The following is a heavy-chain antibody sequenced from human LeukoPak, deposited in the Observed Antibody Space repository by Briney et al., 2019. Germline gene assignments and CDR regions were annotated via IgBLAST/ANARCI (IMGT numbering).Heavy chain of an antibody. V-gene: IGHV1-18*01. Sequence: ASVKVSCKASDYTFTNYPISWVRQIPGHGLEWMGWVSPADGHTNYAQKFQGRVIVTTDTTTTTAYMKLGSMRSDDTAMYYCARNSYGYFRFFDYCGQGTLVTVSS. CDR3: ARNSYGYFRFFDY. CDR1: DYTFTNYP. J-gene: IGHJ4*02. D-gene: IGHD5-18*01. CDR2: VSPADGHT.